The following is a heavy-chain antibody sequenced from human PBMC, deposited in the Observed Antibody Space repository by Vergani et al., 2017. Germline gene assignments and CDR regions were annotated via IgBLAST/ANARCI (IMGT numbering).Heavy chain of an antibody. V-gene: IGHV4-34*01. D-gene: IGHD5-24*01. J-gene: IGHJ4*02. CDR1: GGSFSGYY. Sequence: QVQLQQWGAGLLKPSETLSLTCAVYGGSFSGYYWSWIRQPPGKGLEWIGEINHRGSTNYNPSLKSRVTISVDTSKNQFSLKLSSVPAADTAVYYCARHGGKMATTGYVDYWGQGTLVTVSS. CDR2: INHRGST. CDR3: ARHGGKMATTGYVDY.